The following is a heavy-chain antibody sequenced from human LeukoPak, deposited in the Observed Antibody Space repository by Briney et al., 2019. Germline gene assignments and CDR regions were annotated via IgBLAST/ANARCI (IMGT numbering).Heavy chain of an antibody. J-gene: IGHJ4*02. V-gene: IGHV3-21*01. CDR1: GFTFSSYS. Sequence: GGSLRLSCAASGFTFSSYSMNCVRQTPGKGLEWVSSISSSSSYIYYADSVKGRFTISRDNAKNSLYLQMNSLRAEDTAVYYCARDGYDILTGYLYYFDYWGQGTLVTVSS. D-gene: IGHD3-9*01. CDR3: ARDGYDILTGYLYYFDY. CDR2: ISSSSSYI.